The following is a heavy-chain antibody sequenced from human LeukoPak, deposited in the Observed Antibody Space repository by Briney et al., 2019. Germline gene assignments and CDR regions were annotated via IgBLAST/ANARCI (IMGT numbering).Heavy chain of an antibody. CDR1: GFTFSSYG. V-gene: IGHV3-23*01. D-gene: IGHD1-26*01. CDR3: AKTQWKVGATGYFDY. J-gene: IGHJ4*02. Sequence: GGSLRLSCAASGFTFSSYGMHWVRQAPGKGLEWVSNINDNGGQRHYADSVKGRFTISRDNSKNMMFLQMDSLRAEDTAVYYCAKTQWKVGATGYFDYWGQGILVTVSS. CDR2: INDNGGQR.